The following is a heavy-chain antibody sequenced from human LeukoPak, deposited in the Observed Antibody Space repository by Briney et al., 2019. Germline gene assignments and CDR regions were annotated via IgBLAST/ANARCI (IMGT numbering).Heavy chain of an antibody. CDR1: GGSISSSSYY. J-gene: IGHJ4*02. CDR2: IYYSGST. D-gene: IGHD6-19*01. CDR3: ARHSSDSSGWYYFDY. V-gene: IGHV4-39*01. Sequence: PSETLSLTCAVSGGSISSSSYYWGWIRQPPGKGLEWIGSIYYSGSTYYNPSLKSRVTISVDTSKNQFSLKLSSVTAADTAVYYYARHSSDSSGWYYFDYWGQGTLVTVSS.